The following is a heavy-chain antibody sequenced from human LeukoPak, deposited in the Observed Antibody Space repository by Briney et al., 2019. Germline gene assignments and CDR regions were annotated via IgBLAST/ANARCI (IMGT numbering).Heavy chain of an antibody. V-gene: IGHV4-59*08. CDR3: ARSDYGGMVAFDI. CDR1: GGSISSYY. D-gene: IGHD4-23*01. J-gene: IGHJ3*02. CDR2: IYYSGST. Sequence: PSETLSLTCTVSGGSISSYYWSWIRQPPGQGLEWSGYIYYSGSTNYNPSLKSRVTISVDTSKNQFSLKLSSVTAADTAVYYCARSDYGGMVAFDIWGQGTMVTVSS.